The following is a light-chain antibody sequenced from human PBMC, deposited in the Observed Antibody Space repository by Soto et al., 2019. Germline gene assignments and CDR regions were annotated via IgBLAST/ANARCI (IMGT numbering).Light chain of an antibody. CDR2: EDN. CDR1: SSDVGSYNL. Sequence: QSALTQPPSVSGSPGQSITISCNGTSSDVGSYNLVSWYQQHPGKAPKLMIYEDNKRPSGVSNRFSVSKSGYTASLTISGLQAEDEADYYCCSYARTSTYVFGSGTKVTVL. V-gene: IGLV2-23*01. CDR3: CSYARTSTYV. J-gene: IGLJ1*01.